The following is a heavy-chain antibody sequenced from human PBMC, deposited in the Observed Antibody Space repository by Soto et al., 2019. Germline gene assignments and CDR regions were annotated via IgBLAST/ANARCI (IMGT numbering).Heavy chain of an antibody. CDR3: ARHPRNGFTTWDESFDI. D-gene: IGHD1-26*01. CDR2: VYYSGNN. CDR1: GGSITSSSYY. Sequence: QLQLQESGPGLVKPSETLSLTCTVSGGSITSSSYYWDWIRQPPGKGLEWIGNVYYSGNNHYNPSLNSRVTMSVDTSKNQFSLTLISVTAADTAIYYCARHPRNGFTTWDESFDIWGQGTMVTVSS. J-gene: IGHJ3*02. V-gene: IGHV4-39*01.